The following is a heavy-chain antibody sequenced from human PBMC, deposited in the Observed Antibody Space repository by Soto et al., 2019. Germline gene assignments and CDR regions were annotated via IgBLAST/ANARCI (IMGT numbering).Heavy chain of an antibody. D-gene: IGHD7-27*01. J-gene: IGHJ6*02. CDR2: ISYDGSNK. CDR3: AKDLLGPGRAYGMDV. CDR1: GFTFSSYG. V-gene: IGHV3-30*18. Sequence: QVQLVESGGGVVQPGRSLRLSCAASGFTFSSYGVHWVRQAPGKGLEWVAVISYDGSNKYYADSVKGRFTISRDNSNNTLYLQMNSLRAEDTAVYYCAKDLLGPGRAYGMDVWGQGTTVTVSS.